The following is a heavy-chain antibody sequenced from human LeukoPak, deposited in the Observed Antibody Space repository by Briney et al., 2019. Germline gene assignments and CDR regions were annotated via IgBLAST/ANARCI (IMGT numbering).Heavy chain of an antibody. CDR2: IDDSGNT. J-gene: IGHJ4*02. CDR1: GAAGSDYL. D-gene: IGHD6-13*01. V-gene: IGHV4-59*02. CDR3: ARARKGFISSWLDY. Sequence: SETLSLTCAVSGAAGSDYLWSWIRQPPGKGLEWIGYIDDSGNTNYNPSLKSRLTTSIDRSKNQFSLRLHSVTAADTAVYYCARARKGFISSWLDYWGQGTLVTVSS.